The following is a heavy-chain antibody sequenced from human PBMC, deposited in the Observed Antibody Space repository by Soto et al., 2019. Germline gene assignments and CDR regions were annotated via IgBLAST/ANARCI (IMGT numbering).Heavy chain of an antibody. CDR3: ATQGY. J-gene: IGHJ4*02. CDR1: GLTFDDYA. CDR2: ISGNGGRI. V-gene: IGHV3-9*01. Sequence: EVQLVESGGGLVQPGRSLRLSRAASGLTFDDYAMHWVRQAPGKGLEWVSGISGNGGRIGYADSVKGRFTISRVNTKNSLYLQMHSVRVEDTAFYYCATQGYWGQGTLVTVSS.